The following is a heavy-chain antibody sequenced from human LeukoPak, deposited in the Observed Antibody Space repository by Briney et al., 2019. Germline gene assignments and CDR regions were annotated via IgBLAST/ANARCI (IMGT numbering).Heavy chain of an antibody. D-gene: IGHD5-12*01. V-gene: IGHV3-48*03. CDR2: ISSSGSTI. CDR3: ARVGWLRSFAFDI. CDR1: GFTFSSYE. J-gene: IGHJ3*02. Sequence: PGGSLRLSCAASGFTFSSYEMNWVRQAPGKGLEWVSYISSSGSTIYYADSVKGRFTISRDNSKNTLYLQMNSLRAEDTAVYYCARVGWLRSFAFDIWGQGTMATVSS.